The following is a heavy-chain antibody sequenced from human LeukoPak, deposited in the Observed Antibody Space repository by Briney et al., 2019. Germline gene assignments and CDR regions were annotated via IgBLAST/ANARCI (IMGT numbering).Heavy chain of an antibody. CDR2: ISTYNGNT. D-gene: IGHD3-22*01. V-gene: IGHV1-18*01. CDR1: GYTFTSYG. Sequence: ASVKVSCKASGYTFTSYGISWVRQAPGQGLEWMGWISTYNGNTNYAQKLQGRVTMTTDTSTSTAYMELRSLRSDDTAVYYCAREITYYYDSSGYSIPGVDAFDIWGQGTMVTVSS. CDR3: AREITYYYDSSGYSIPGVDAFDI. J-gene: IGHJ3*02.